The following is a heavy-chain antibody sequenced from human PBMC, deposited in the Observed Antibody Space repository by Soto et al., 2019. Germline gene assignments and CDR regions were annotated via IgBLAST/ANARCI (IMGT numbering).Heavy chain of an antibody. J-gene: IGHJ5*02. Sequence: SETLSLTCTVSGGSMTSYYWSWIRQPPGRGLEWIGSIYYSGSTNYNPSLKSRVTISVDTSKNQFSLKLSSVTAADTAVYYCARHDLMTTVHWFDPWGQGTLVTVSS. CDR1: GGSMTSYY. D-gene: IGHD4-4*01. V-gene: IGHV4-59*08. CDR2: IYYSGST. CDR3: ARHDLMTTVHWFDP.